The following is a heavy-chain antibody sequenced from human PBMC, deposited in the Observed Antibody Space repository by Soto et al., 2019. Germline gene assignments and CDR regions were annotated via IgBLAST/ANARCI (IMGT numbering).Heavy chain of an antibody. CDR1: GFTFSSYS. CDR3: AIDFTYYCYYGMDV. J-gene: IGHJ6*02. V-gene: IGHV3-21*01. Sequence: EVQLVESGGGLVKPGGSLRLSCAASGFTFSSYSMNWVRQAPGKGLEWVSSISSSSSYIYYADSVKGRFTIARDNAKNSLYLQMNSPRAEDTAVYYCAIDFTYYCYYGMDVWGQGTTVTVSS. CDR2: ISSSSSYI. D-gene: IGHD3-16*01.